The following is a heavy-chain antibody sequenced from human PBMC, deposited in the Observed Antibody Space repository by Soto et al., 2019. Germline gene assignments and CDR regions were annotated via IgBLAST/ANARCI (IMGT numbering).Heavy chain of an antibody. CDR2: ISGSGGST. D-gene: IGHD3-16*01. J-gene: IGHJ4*02. CDR3: AKLLRGPRRNLHY. Sequence: GGSLRLSCAASGFTFSSYAMSWVRQAPGKGLEWVSAISGSGGSTYYADSVKGRFTISRDNSKNTLYLQMNSLRAEDTAVYYCAKLLRGPRRNLHYCGQATLVTLSS. V-gene: IGHV3-23*01. CDR1: GFTFSSYA.